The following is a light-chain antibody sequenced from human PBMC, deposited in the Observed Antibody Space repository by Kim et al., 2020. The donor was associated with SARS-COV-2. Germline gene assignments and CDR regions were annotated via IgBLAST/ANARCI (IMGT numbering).Light chain of an antibody. V-gene: IGKV1-39*01. CDR3: QQSYSTPRT. CDR1: QSISSY. Sequence: DNQMTQSPSSLSASVGDRVTITYRASQSISSYLNWYQPKPGKAPKLLICAASSLQSGVPSRFSGRASGTDVSLTISSRQPEDFATYYCQQSYSTPRTFGQGTKVDIK. J-gene: IGKJ1*01. CDR2: AAS.